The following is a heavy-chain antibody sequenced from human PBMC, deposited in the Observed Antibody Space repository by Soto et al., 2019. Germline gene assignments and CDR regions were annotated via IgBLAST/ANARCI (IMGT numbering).Heavy chain of an antibody. Sequence: PGGSLRLSCTASGFTFGDYAMSWVRQAPGKWLECISFIRNKAYLCTTKYAASVRGRFTISRDDSKSIAYLQMNSLKTEDTAVYYCTRGDMALNDYWGQGTLVPVSS. CDR1: GFTFGDYA. CDR2: IRNKAYLCTT. D-gene: IGHD2-15*01. J-gene: IGHJ4*02. CDR3: TRGDMALNDY. V-gene: IGHV3-49*04.